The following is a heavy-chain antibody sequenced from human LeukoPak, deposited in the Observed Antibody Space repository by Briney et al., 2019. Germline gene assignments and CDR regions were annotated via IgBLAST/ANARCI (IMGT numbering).Heavy chain of an antibody. CDR2: ITSSSSII. J-gene: IGHJ4*02. CDR1: GFTFSSYS. Sequence: GGSLRLSCAASGFTFSSYSMNWVRQAPGKGLEWVSYITSSSSIIFYGDSVKGRFTVSRDNAKNSLYLQMNSLRAEDTAVYYCARDNGGGLREFDYWGQGTLVTVSS. V-gene: IGHV3-48*01. CDR3: ARDNGGGLREFDY. D-gene: IGHD2-8*01.